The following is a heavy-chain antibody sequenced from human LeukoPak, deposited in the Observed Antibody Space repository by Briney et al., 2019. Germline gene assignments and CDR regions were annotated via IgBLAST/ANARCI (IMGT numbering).Heavy chain of an antibody. D-gene: IGHD2-8*02. V-gene: IGHV3-7*01. J-gene: IGHJ4*02. CDR2: IKTDGSEK. CDR3: ASYLCWWSDLGC. Sequence: GGSLRLSCAASGFTFSGYWMTWVRQAPGKGLEWLANIKTDGSEKYYVDSVKGRFTISRDNANNSLYLQMISLRVEDTAVYFWASYLCWWSDLGCWGQGSLVTVSS. CDR1: GFTFSGYW.